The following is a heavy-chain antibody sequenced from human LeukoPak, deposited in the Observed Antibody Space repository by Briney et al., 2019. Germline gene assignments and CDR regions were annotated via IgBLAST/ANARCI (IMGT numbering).Heavy chain of an antibody. V-gene: IGHV4-34*01. CDR1: GGSFSGYY. CDR3: ARGAQTYYDKAPVDY. Sequence: SETLSLTCAVYGGSFSGYYWSWIRQPSGKRLEWIGEINHSGSTNYNPSLKSRVTISVDTSKSQFSLKLNSMTAADTAVYYCARGAQTYYDKAPVDYWGQGTLVTVSS. D-gene: IGHD3-22*01. J-gene: IGHJ4*02. CDR2: INHSGST.